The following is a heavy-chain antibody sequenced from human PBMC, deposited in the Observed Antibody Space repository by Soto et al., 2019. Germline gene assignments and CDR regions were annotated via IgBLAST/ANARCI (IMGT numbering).Heavy chain of an antibody. D-gene: IGHD5-18*01. Sequence: EVQLVESGGGLVKPGGSLRLSCAVSGFTVTNVWMNWVRQAPGKGLEWVGRIKSTTDGGTTDYAAPVKGRFSISRNDSRNTLFLQMNSLKTEDTAVYYCSHGYAQYFEYWGQGTLVTVSS. V-gene: IGHV3-15*07. CDR2: IKSTTDGGTT. CDR3: SHGYAQYFEY. CDR1: GFTVTNVW. J-gene: IGHJ4*02.